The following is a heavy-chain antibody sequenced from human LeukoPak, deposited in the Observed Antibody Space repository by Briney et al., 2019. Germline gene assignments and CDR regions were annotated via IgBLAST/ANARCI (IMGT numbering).Heavy chain of an antibody. CDR1: GYTFSTYG. CDR2: ISTYNGNT. J-gene: IGHJ2*01. Sequence: GASVKVSCKASGYTFSTYGIIWVRQAPGQGLEWMGWISTYNGNTNYAQNLQGRVTMTTATSTTTAYMELRSLRSDDTAVYYCAREVGVLYFDLWGRGTLVTVSS. V-gene: IGHV1-18*01. D-gene: IGHD3-16*01. CDR3: AREVGVLYFDL.